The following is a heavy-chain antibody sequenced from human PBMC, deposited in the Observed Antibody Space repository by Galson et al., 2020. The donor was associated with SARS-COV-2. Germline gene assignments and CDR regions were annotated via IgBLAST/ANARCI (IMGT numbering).Heavy chain of an antibody. D-gene: IGHD4-17*01. CDR1: GFNFSNYA. Sequence: GESLKISCAASGFNFSNYAIHWVRQAPGKGLEWVATTSYDGSTAYNADSVKGRFTISRDNSENTVYLQMHSLRGEDTAVDYCAREGPAVTTAEIDYWGQGTLVTVSS. CDR3: AREGPAVTTAEIDY. CDR2: TSYDGSTA. V-gene: IGHV3-30*04. J-gene: IGHJ4*02.